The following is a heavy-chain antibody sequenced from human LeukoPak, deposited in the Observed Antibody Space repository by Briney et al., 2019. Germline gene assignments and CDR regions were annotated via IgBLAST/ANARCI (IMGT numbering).Heavy chain of an antibody. CDR2: ISVDGSST. J-gene: IGHJ4*02. D-gene: IGHD3-3*01. Sequence: GSLRLSCAGSGFNFGGYWMHWFRQAPGKGLVWVARISVDGSSTTYADSVKGRFTVSRDNAKSTLYLQMNSLRAEDTAVYYCAKDQDFWNGYPRFFDYWGQGTLVTVSS. V-gene: IGHV3-74*01. CDR1: GFNFGGYW. CDR3: AKDQDFWNGYPRFFDY.